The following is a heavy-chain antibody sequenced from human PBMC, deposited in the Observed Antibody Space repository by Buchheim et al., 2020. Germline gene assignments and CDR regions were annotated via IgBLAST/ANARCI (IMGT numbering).Heavy chain of an antibody. CDR3: ARDPRGDGDYAVDY. CDR2: ISSTSHTI. D-gene: IGHD4-17*01. J-gene: IGHJ4*02. Sequence: EVQLVESGGGLVQSGGSLRLSCAASGFTFSSYGMTWVRQAPGKGLEWVSFISSTSHTIYYADSVKGRFTISRDSAENSLYLQMNSLRAEDTAVYYCARDPRGDGDYAVDYWGQGT. V-gene: IGHV3-48*01. CDR1: GFTFSSYG.